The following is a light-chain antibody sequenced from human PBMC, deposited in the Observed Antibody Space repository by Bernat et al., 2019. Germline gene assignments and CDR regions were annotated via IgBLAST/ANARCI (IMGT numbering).Light chain of an antibody. CDR1: GKKY. J-gene: IGLJ3*02. V-gene: IGLV3-1*01. Sequence: SSELAQPPSVSVSPGQTATITCSGVGKKYTCWYQQKPGQSPVLVIFRDDKWPSGIPDRFSASNSGNTATLTISGTQAMDEADYYCQAWDSSTGVFGGGTKLTVL. CDR2: RDD. CDR3: QAWDSSTGV.